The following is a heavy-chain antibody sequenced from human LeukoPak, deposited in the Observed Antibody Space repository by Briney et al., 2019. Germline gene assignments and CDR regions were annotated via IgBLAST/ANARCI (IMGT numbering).Heavy chain of an antibody. CDR1: GGSIGTYY. CDR3: ARGGYGDEYNWFDP. Sequence: SETLSLTCTVSGGSIGTYYWSWIRQPAGKGLEWIGRIYTSGSTNYNPSLKSRVTMSVDTSKNQFSLKLSSVTAADTAVYYCARGGYGDEYNWFDPWGQGTLVTVPS. V-gene: IGHV4-4*07. J-gene: IGHJ5*02. CDR2: IYTSGST. D-gene: IGHD4-17*01.